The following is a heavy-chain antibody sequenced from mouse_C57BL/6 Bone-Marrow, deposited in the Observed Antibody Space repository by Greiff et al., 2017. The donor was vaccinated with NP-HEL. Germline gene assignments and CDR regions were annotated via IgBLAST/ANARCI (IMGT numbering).Heavy chain of an antibody. CDR3: ARNGGYYTWFAY. D-gene: IGHD2-3*01. V-gene: IGHV1-69*01. Sequence: QVQLQQPGAELVMPGASVKLSCKASGYTFTSYWMHWVKQRPGQGLEWIGEIDPSDSYTNYHQKFKGKSTLTVDKSSSTAYMQLSSLTSEDSAVYYCARNGGYYTWFAYWGQGTLVTVSA. CDR1: GYTFTSYW. J-gene: IGHJ3*01. CDR2: IDPSDSYT.